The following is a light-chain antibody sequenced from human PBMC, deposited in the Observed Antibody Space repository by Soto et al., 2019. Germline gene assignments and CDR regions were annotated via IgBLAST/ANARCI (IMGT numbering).Light chain of an antibody. Sequence: DMQMTESPSTLSGSVGDRGTITCRASQTISSWLAWYQQKPGKAPKLLIYKASTLKSGVPSRFSGSGSGTEFTLTISSLQPDDFATYYCQHYNSYSEAFGQGTKVDI. CDR1: QTISSW. CDR3: QHYNSYSEA. V-gene: IGKV1-5*03. CDR2: KAS. J-gene: IGKJ1*01.